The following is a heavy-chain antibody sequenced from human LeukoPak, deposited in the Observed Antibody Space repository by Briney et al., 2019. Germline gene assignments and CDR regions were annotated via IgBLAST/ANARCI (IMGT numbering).Heavy chain of an antibody. CDR3: ATRRGYSYGSYAFDI. CDR2: INHSGST. CDR1: GGSFSGYY. V-gene: IGHV4-34*01. J-gene: IGHJ3*02. D-gene: IGHD5-18*01. Sequence: PSETLSLTCAVYGGSFSGYYWSWVRQPPGKGLEWIGEINHSGSTNYNPSLKSRVTISVDTSKNQFSLKLSSVTAADTAVYYCATRRGYSYGSYAFDIWGQGTMVTVSS.